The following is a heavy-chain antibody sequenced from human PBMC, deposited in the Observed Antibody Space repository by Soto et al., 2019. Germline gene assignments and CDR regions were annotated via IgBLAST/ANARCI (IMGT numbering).Heavy chain of an antibody. CDR2: ISAYNGDT. V-gene: IGHV1-18*01. Sequence: QVQMVQSGPEVKKPGASVKVSCKASGYTFNMYGITWVRQAPGQGLEWVGWISAYNGDTNYAQKVQGRVTMTTDTSTTTSYMELRSLRSDDTAVYYCARARYYDTPIYYYGLDVWGQGTAVTVSS. J-gene: IGHJ6*02. CDR3: ARARYYDTPIYYYGLDV. CDR1: GYTFNMYG. D-gene: IGHD3-22*01.